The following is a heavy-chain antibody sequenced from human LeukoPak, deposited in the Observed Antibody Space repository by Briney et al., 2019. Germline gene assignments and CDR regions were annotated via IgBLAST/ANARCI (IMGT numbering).Heavy chain of an antibody. J-gene: IGHJ5*02. CDR2: IYYSGST. CDR3: ARVDAAAGRRSLSWFDP. V-gene: IGHV4-59*01. Sequence: SETLSLTCTVSGGSISSYYWSWIRQPPGKGLEWIGYIYYSGSTNYNPSLKSRATISVDTSKNQFSLKLSSVTAADTAVYYCARVDAAAGRRSLSWFDPWGQGTLVTVSS. D-gene: IGHD6-13*01. CDR1: GGSISSYY.